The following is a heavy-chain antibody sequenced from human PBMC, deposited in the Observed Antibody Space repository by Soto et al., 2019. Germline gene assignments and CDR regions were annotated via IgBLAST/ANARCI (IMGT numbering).Heavy chain of an antibody. CDR2: ISGSGGST. J-gene: IGHJ6*02. V-gene: IGHV3-23*01. Sequence: PGGSLRLSCAASGFTFSSYAMSWVRQAPGKGLERVSAISGSGGSTYYADSVKGRFTISRDNSKNTLYLQMNSLRAEDTAVYYCAKDEYYDFWSGYGMDVWGQGTTVTVSS. D-gene: IGHD3-3*01. CDR1: GFTFSSYA. CDR3: AKDEYYDFWSGYGMDV.